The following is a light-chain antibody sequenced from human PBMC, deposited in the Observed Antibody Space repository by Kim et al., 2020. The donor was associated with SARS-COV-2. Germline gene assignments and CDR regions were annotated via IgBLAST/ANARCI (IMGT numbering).Light chain of an antibody. V-gene: IGLV1-44*01. CDR3: AGWDDNLNAEV. J-gene: IGLJ3*02. CDR2: KNN. CDR1: RSTLGTNR. Sequence: GQGVTIPCSGSRSTLGTNRVHWYQQFPGTAPEVLIYKNNQRPSGVPDRFSGSKSGTSASLAISGLQSEDEGDYYCAGWDDNLNAEVFGGGTQLTVL.